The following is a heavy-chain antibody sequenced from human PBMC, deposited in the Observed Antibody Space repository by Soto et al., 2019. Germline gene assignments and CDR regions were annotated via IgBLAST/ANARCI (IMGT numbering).Heavy chain of an antibody. CDR1: GFTVSSYY. V-gene: IGHV3-53*01. J-gene: IGHJ5*02. CDR2: IYSDGST. CDR3: ARDAAASYCSSTSCSGGFDP. D-gene: IGHD2-2*01. Sequence: GVSLIISCAVSGFTVSSYYMNWVRQTPGKGLEWVSVIYSDGSTYYAASVKGRFTIPRDNSKNTLYLQMNSLRAEDTAMYYCARDAAASYCSSTSCSGGFDPWGQGTLVTVSS.